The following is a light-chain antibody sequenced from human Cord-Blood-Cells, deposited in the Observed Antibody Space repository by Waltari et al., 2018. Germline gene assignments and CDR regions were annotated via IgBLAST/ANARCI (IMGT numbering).Light chain of an antibody. Sequence: SALTQPAPVSGSPGQSLTISCTGTSSHVGGYNSVPWYQQHPGKAPKRMIYDVSNRPSGVSNRFSGSKSGNTASLTISGLQAEDEADYYCSSYTSSSSYVFGTGTKVTVL. CDR1: SSHVGGYNS. CDR3: SSYTSSSSYV. J-gene: IGLJ1*01. V-gene: IGLV2-14*01. CDR2: DVS.